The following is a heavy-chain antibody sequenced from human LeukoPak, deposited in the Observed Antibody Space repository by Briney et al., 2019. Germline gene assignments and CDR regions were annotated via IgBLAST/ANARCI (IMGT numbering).Heavy chain of an antibody. CDR3: ARQLSGWYDADPY. CDR1: GFTFSNYW. J-gene: IGHJ4*02. Sequence: GGSLRLSCAASGFTFSNYWMSWVRQAPGKGLEWVANIKEDGSRNHYVDSVKGRFTISRDNAKGSLYLQMNSLRAEDTAVYYCARQLSGWYDADPYWGQGTLVTASS. D-gene: IGHD6-19*01. V-gene: IGHV3-7*05. CDR2: IKEDGSRN.